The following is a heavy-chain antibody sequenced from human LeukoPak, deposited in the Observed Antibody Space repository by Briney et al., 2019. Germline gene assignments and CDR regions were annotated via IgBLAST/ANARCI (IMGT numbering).Heavy chain of an antibody. V-gene: IGHV1-69*04. D-gene: IGHD1-26*01. CDR2: IIPILGMA. CDR3: ARDGNSGSYDRYFDY. Sequence: SVKVSYKASGGTFSSYAISWVRQAPGQGLEWMGRIIPILGMANYAQKFQGRVTITADKSTSTAYMELSSLRSEDTAVYYCARDGNSGSYDRYFDYWGQGTLVTVSS. CDR1: GGTFSSYA. J-gene: IGHJ4*02.